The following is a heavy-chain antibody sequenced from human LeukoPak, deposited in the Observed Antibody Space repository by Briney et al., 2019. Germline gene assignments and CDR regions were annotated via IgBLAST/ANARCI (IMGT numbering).Heavy chain of an antibody. CDR2: IWYDGSNK. Sequence: GGSLRLSCAASGFTFSSYAMHWVRQAPGKGLEWVAVIWYDGSNKYYADSVKGRFTISRDNSKNTLYLQMNSLRAEDTAVYYCARAMVRGVTNDYWGQGTLVTVSS. D-gene: IGHD3-10*01. CDR1: GFTFSSYA. V-gene: IGHV3-33*08. CDR3: ARAMVRGVTNDY. J-gene: IGHJ4*02.